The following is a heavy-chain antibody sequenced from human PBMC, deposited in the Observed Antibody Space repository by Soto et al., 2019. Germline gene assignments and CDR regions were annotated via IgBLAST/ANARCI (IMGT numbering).Heavy chain of an antibody. V-gene: IGHV4-4*07. CDR2: MYHSGIT. Sequence: QVQLLESGPGLVKPSETLSLTCTVSGASITTYYWNWIRQPAGTEMEWIGRMYHSGITNNNPSLNRRVTMSVDTSKSQFSLKLTSVTAADTAVYYCESAGGWQLRTRGFDFWGKGILVTVS. CDR1: GASITTYY. D-gene: IGHD1-26*01. J-gene: IGHJ4*02. CDR3: ESAGGWQLRTRGFDF.